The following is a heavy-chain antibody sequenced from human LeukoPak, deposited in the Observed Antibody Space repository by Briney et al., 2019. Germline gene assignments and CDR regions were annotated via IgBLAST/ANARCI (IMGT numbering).Heavy chain of an antibody. D-gene: IGHD3-22*01. J-gene: IGHJ4*02. CDR3: ATGRGYYDSSGYYCY. Sequence: ASVKVSCKASGYTFTSYYMHWVRQAPGQGLEWMGIINPSGGSTSYAQKFQGRVTMTRDMSTSTVYMELSSLRSEDTAVYYCATGRGYYDSSGYYCYWGQGTLVTVSS. CDR2: INPSGGST. CDR1: GYTFTSYY. V-gene: IGHV1-46*01.